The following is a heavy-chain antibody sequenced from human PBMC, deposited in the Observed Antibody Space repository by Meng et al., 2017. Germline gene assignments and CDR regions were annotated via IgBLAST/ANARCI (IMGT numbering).Heavy chain of an antibody. V-gene: IGHV1-24*01. CDR3: ARDTYYYDSSGYPEFDY. CDR1: GYTLTELS. D-gene: IGHD3-22*01. CDR2: FDPEDGET. J-gene: IGHJ4*02. Sequence: ASVKVSCKVSGYTLTELSMHWVRQAPGKGLEWMGGFDPEDGETIYAQKFQGRVTMTRDTSTSTVYMELSSLRSEDTAVYYCARDTYYYDSSGYPEFDYWGQGTLVTVSS.